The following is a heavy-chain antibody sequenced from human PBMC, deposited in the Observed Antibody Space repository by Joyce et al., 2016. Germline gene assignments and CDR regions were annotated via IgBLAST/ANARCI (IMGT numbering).Heavy chain of an antibody. V-gene: IGHV3-30*18. CDR3: AKRYDYVDY. Sequence: QVQLVESGGGVVQPGRSLRLSCAASGFTFSNYGMHGVRPAPGKGLEWVAVRANDGNKKYYADSVKGRFTITRDKSKNTLYLQMNSLRADDTAVYYCAKRYDYVDYWGQGTLVTVSS. CDR2: RANDGNKK. J-gene: IGHJ4*02. D-gene: IGHD3-16*01. CDR1: GFTFSNYG.